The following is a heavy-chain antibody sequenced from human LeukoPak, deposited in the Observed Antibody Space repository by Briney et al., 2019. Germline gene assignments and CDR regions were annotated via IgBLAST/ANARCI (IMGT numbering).Heavy chain of an antibody. CDR2: IKQDGNEK. CDR3: ARDDFWSGQPQDY. CDR1: GFTFSSYW. Sequence: GGSLRLSCAASGFTFSSYWMSWVRQAPGKGLEWVANIKQDGNEKNYVDSVKGRFTISRDNGKKSLYLQMNSLRAEDAAVYYCARDDFWSGQPQDYWGQGTLVTVSS. J-gene: IGHJ4*02. D-gene: IGHD3-3*01. V-gene: IGHV3-7*01.